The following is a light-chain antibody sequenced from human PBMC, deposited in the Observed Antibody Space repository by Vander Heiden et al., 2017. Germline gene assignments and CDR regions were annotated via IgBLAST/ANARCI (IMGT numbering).Light chain of an antibody. J-gene: IGLJ2*01. CDR3: SSYTSSSQAV. V-gene: IGLV2-14*01. Sequence: QSALTQPASVSGSPGQSITISCTGTSSDVGGYNYVSWYQQPPANPPNLMFYDVSNRPSGVANRFSGSKSGTTASLTISGLQAEDDADYYCSSYTSSSQAVFGGGTKLTVL. CDR1: SSDVGGYNY. CDR2: DVS.